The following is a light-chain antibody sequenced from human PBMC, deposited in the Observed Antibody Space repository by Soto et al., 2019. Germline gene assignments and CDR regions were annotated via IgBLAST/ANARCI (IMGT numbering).Light chain of an antibody. J-gene: IGLJ2*01. CDR2: EVS. Sequence: QSALTQPASVSGSPGQSITISCTGTSSDVGGYNYVSWYQQHPGKAPKLIIYEVSNRPSGVSNRFSGSKSGNTASLTISGLQAEDEDDYYCSSYPSGSTRVFGGGTKPAVL. CDR1: SSDVGGYNY. V-gene: IGLV2-14*01. CDR3: SSYPSGSTRV.